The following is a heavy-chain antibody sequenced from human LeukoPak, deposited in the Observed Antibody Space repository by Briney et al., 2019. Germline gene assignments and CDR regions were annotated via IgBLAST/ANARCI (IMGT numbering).Heavy chain of an antibody. CDR2: IIPILGIA. CDR3: ARDPDYGGNSAFDC. D-gene: IGHD4-23*01. CDR1: GGTFSSYA. J-gene: IGHJ4*02. Sequence: ASVKVSCKASGGTFSSYAISWVRQAPGQGLEWMGRIIPILGIANYAQKFQGRVTITADKSTSTAYMKLSSLRSEDTAVYYCARDPDYGGNSAFDCWGQGTLVTVSS. V-gene: IGHV1-69*04.